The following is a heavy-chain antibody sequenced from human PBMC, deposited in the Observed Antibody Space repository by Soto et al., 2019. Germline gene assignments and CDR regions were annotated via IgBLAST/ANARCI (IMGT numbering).Heavy chain of an antibody. Sequence: GKGLEWVAVISYDGSNKYYADSVKGRFTISRDNSKNTLYLQMNSLRAEDTAVYYCAKEGVGSSWYVLDYWGQATLVTRSS. CDR2: ISYDGSNK. V-gene: IGHV3-30*18. J-gene: IGHJ4*02. CDR3: AKEGVGSSWYVLDY. D-gene: IGHD6-13*01.